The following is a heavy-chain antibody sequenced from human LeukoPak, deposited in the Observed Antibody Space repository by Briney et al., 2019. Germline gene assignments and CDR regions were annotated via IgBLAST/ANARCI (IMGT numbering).Heavy chain of an antibody. CDR3: TRRIIVGATSAFDV. D-gene: IGHD1-26*01. CDR1: GGSISSYY. V-gene: IGHV4-59*08. CDR2: IYYSGST. Sequence: SETLSLTCTVSGGSISSYYWSWIRQPPGKGLEWIGYIYYSGSTNYNSSLKSRVTISVDTSKNQFSLKLRSVTAADTAVYYCTRRIIVGATSAFDVWGQGTMVTVSS. J-gene: IGHJ3*01.